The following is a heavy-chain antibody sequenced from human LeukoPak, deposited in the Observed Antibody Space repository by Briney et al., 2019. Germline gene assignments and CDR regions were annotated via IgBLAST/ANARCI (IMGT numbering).Heavy chain of an antibody. CDR1: GFTFSSYS. CDR2: ISSSSSYI. J-gene: IGHJ4*02. D-gene: IGHD6-19*01. V-gene: IGHV3-21*01. Sequence: GGSLRLSCAASGFTFSSYSMNWVRQAPGEGLEWVSSISSSSSYIYYADSVKGRFTISRDNAKNSLYLQMNSLRAEDTAVYYCAVYTQWLVYWGQGTLVTVSS. CDR3: AVYTQWLVY.